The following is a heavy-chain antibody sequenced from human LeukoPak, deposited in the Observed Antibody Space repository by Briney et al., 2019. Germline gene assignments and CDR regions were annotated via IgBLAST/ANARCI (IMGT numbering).Heavy chain of an antibody. CDR1: GYTFTGYY. Sequence: ASVKVSCKASGYTFTGYYMHWVRQAPGQGLEWMGWINPNSGDTNYAQKFQGRVSMTRDTSISTAYMDLSGLRSDDTALYYCARGLAWDSGTYLGAWGQGTLVTVSS. D-gene: IGHD1-26*01. V-gene: IGHV1-2*02. J-gene: IGHJ5*02. CDR3: ARGLAWDSGTYLGA. CDR2: INPNSGDT.